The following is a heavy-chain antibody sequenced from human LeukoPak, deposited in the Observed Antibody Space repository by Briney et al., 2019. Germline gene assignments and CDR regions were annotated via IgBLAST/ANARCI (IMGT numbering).Heavy chain of an antibody. D-gene: IGHD6-13*01. CDR3: ARRFSAAAGFDI. Sequence: GESLKISCKGSGYTFSNYWIGWVRQMPGKGLEWMGIIYPTDSDSRSSPSFRGQVTISADKSISTAYLQWSSLKASDTAMYYCARRFSAAAGFDIWGQGTMVTVSS. CDR2: IYPTDSDS. V-gene: IGHV5-51*01. CDR1: GYTFSNYW. J-gene: IGHJ3*02.